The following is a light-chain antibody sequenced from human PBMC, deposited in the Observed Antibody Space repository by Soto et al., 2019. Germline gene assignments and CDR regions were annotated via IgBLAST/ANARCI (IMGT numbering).Light chain of an antibody. CDR2: VAA. J-gene: IGKJ2*01. Sequence: DIQVTQAPSSLSASVGDRVTISCRTSQSITNYLNWYQQKPSKAPKLLISVAASLQSGVPSRFSGSGSGTEFTLTISSLQPEDFATYYCQQSSSTPYTFGHGTKVDIK. V-gene: IGKV1-39*01. CDR3: QQSSSTPYT. CDR1: QSITNY.